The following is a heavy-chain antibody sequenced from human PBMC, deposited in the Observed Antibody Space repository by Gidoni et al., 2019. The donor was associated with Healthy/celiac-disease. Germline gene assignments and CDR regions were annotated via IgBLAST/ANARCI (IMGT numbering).Heavy chain of an antibody. Sequence: EVQLVESGGGLVQPGGSLSLSCAASGFTVSSNYMSWVRQAPGKGLEWVSVIYSGGSTYYADSVKGRFTISRDNSKNTLYLQMNSLRAEDTAVYYCARDLRPPVGAFDIWGQGTMVTVSS. CDR1: GFTVSSNY. J-gene: IGHJ3*02. CDR2: IYSGGST. CDR3: ARDLRPPVGAFDI. D-gene: IGHD1-26*01. V-gene: IGHV3-66*01.